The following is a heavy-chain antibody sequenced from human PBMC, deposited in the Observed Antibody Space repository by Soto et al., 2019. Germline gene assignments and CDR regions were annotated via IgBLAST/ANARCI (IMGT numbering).Heavy chain of an antibody. CDR2: MNPNSGNT. CDR1: GYTFTSYD. D-gene: IGHD3-9*01. J-gene: IGHJ5*02. V-gene: IGHV1-8*01. Sequence: ASVKVSCKASGYTFTSYDINWVRQATGQGLEWMGWMNPNSGNTGYAQKFQGRVTMTRNTSISTAYMELSSLGSEDTAVYYCARDFPDYDILTGYPKYWFDPWGQGTLVTVSS. CDR3: ARDFPDYDILTGYPKYWFDP.